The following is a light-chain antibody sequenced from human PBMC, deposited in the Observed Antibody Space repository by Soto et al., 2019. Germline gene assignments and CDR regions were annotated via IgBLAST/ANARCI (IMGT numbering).Light chain of an antibody. CDR1: SSDVGVFNY. J-gene: IGLJ1*01. CDR2: QVS. Sequence: QSALAQPTYASGSPGYSITIYCTGTSSDVGVFNYVSWYQQHPGKAPKLIIYQVSSRPAGVSNRFAGSKSGNTASLNISGLLAEDEADYYCSSYTSSSTPVGIGTGTKVT. V-gene: IGLV2-14*01. CDR3: SSYTSSSTPVG.